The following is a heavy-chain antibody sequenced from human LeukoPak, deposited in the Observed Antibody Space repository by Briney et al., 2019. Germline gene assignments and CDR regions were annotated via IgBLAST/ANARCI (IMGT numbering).Heavy chain of an antibody. J-gene: IGHJ4*02. V-gene: IGHV3-11*01. Sequence: PGGSLRLSCAASGFTFSDYYMSWIRQAPGKGLEWVSYISSSGSTIYYADSVKGRFTISRDNAKNSLYLQMNSLRAEDTAVYYCARDRRYSYAPSDYWGQGTLVTVSS. CDR3: ARDRRYSYAPSDY. D-gene: IGHD5-18*01. CDR2: ISSSGSTI. CDR1: GFTFSDYY.